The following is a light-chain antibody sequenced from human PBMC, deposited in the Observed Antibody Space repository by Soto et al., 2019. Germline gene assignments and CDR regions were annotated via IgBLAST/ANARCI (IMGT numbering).Light chain of an antibody. J-gene: IGKJ1*01. V-gene: IGKV3-15*01. CDR2: GAS. CDR1: QSVRSN. CDR3: QQYNKGPVT. Sequence: EIVMTQSPATLCVSPGERVTLSCRASQSVRSNLAWYQQKPGQAPRLLIYGASTRATGLPARFSGSGSGTDFTLTISSLQSEDFAVYYCQQYNKGPVTFGQGTKVDIK.